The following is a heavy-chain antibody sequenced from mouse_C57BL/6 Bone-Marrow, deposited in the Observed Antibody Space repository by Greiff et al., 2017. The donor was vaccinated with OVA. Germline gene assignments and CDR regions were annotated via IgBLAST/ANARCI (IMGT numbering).Heavy chain of an antibody. J-gene: IGHJ2*01. CDR3: TRNYGFFDY. D-gene: IGHD1-1*01. V-gene: IGHV1-5*01. CDR1: GYTFTSYW. Sequence: VQLQQSGTVLARPGASVKMSCKTSGYTFTSYWMPWVKQRPGQGLEWIGAIYPGNSDTSYNQKLQGKTKRTEVTSASTAYMERSSLTNEDSAVYYCTRNYGFFDYWGQGTTLTVSS. CDR2: IYPGNSDT.